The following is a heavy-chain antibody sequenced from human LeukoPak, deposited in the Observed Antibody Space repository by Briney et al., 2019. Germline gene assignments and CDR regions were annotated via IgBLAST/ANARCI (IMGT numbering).Heavy chain of an antibody. Sequence: SETLSLTCTVSGGSISSGSYYWSWIRQPAGKGLEWIGRIYTSGSTNYNPSLKSRVTISVDTSKNQFSLKLSSVTAADTAVYYCARDKGEGFWSGFYDYWGQGTLVTVSS. J-gene: IGHJ4*02. D-gene: IGHD3-3*01. CDR1: GGSISSGSYY. CDR3: ARDKGEGFWSGFYDY. V-gene: IGHV4-61*02. CDR2: IYTSGST.